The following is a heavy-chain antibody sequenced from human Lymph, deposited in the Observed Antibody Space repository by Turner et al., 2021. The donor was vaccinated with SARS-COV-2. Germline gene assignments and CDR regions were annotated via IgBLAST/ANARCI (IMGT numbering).Heavy chain of an antibody. D-gene: IGHD1-1*01. J-gene: IGHJ6*02. CDR2: FYKIGSI. V-gene: IGHV4-59*08. CDR3: ARHQGSTSGYDHGMNV. CDR1: GGSISSTS. Sequence: QVQLQESGPGLVRPSETLSLPCTVSGGSISSTSWSWIRQSPGRGLEWIGYFYKIGSIDYNPTLRSRVTISVDTSKNQLSLTLISVTASDTAVYYCARHQGSTSGYDHGMNVWGQGTAVIVSS.